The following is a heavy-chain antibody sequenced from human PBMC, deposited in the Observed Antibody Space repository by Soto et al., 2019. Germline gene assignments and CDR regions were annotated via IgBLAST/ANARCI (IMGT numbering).Heavy chain of an antibody. CDR3: AISVTQPYYYYGMDV. J-gene: IGHJ6*02. CDR1: GYSFTSYW. D-gene: IGHD4-17*01. V-gene: IGHV5-51*01. CDR2: IYPGDSDT. Sequence: PGESLKISCKGSGYSFTSYWIGWVRQMPGKGLEWMGIIYPGDSDTRYSPSFQGQVTISADKSISTAYLQWSSLKASDTAMYYCAISVTQPYYYYGMDVWGQGTTVTVSS.